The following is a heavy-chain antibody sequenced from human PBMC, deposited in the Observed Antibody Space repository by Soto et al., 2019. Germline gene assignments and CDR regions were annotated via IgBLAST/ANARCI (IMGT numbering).Heavy chain of an antibody. CDR1: GGSISSGGYY. CDR3: ARVIVLVPAATPNWFDP. CDR2: IYYSGST. D-gene: IGHD2-2*01. J-gene: IGHJ5*02. V-gene: IGHV4-31*03. Sequence: QVQLQESGPGLVKPSQTLSLTCTVSGGSISSGGYYWSWIRQHPGKGLEWIGYIYYSGSTYYNPSLKSRVTISVDTSKNQFSLKLSSVTAADTAVYYCARVIVLVPAATPNWFDPWGQGTLVTVSS.